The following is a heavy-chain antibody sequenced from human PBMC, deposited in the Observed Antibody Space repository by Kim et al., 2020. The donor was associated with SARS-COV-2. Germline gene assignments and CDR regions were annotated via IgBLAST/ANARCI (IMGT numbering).Heavy chain of an antibody. CDR1: GFTFSSYS. V-gene: IGHV3-21*01. D-gene: IGHD3-10*01. CDR2: ISSSSSYI. CDR3: ARDGSGSYYRGIYYYYGMDV. Sequence: GGSLRLSCAASGFTFSSYSMNWVRQAPGKGLEWVSSISSSSSYIYYADSVKGRFTISRDNAKNSLYLQMNSLRAEDTAVYYCARDGSGSYYRGIYYYYGMDVWGQGTTVTVSS. J-gene: IGHJ6*02.